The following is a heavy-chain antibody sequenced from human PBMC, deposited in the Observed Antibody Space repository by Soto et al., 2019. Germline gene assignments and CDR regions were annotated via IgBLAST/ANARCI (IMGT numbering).Heavy chain of an antibody. CDR1: GFTFSSYS. D-gene: IGHD3-10*01. V-gene: IGHV3-21*01. CDR2: ISSSSSYI. CDR3: ARTSGGYYGSGSSTLNAFDI. J-gene: IGHJ3*02. Sequence: GGSLRLSCAASGFTFSSYSMNWVRQAPGKGLEWVSSISSSSSYIYYADSVKGRFTISRDNAKNSLYLQMNSLRAEDTAVYYCARTSGGYYGSGSSTLNAFDIWGQGTMVTVSS.